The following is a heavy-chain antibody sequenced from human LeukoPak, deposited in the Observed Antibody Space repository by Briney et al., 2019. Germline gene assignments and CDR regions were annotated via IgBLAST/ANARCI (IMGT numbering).Heavy chain of an antibody. Sequence: QSGGSLRLSCAASGFTVSSNYMSWVRQAPGKGLEWVSVTYNGGDTYYADSVKGRFTISRDNSKNTLYLQMNSLRAEDTAVYYCAKDLVTMVRGGSSMDVWGQGTTVTVSS. D-gene: IGHD3-10*01. J-gene: IGHJ6*02. CDR1: GFTVSSNY. V-gene: IGHV3-53*01. CDR2: TYNGGDT. CDR3: AKDLVTMVRGGSSMDV.